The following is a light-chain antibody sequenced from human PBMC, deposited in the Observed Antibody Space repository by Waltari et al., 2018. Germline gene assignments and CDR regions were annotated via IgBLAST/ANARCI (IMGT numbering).Light chain of an antibody. CDR3: QQYNTDYT. Sequence: DVQMTHSPSTLSASVGDTVSITCRASQSIMSWLAWYQQKAGKAPKVLISNASTLESGVPSRFSGSESGTEFTLTISNLQPDDFATYYCQQYNTDYTFGQGTILEIK. J-gene: IGKJ2*01. CDR1: QSIMSW. V-gene: IGKV1-5*03. CDR2: NAS.